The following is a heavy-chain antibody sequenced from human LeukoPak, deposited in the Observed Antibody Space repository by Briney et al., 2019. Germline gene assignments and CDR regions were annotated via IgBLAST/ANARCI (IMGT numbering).Heavy chain of an antibody. Sequence: GGSLRLSCGASGITFSSYSMNWVRQAPGKGLEWVSYISSSGSTKYYADSVKGRFTISRDNAKNSLYLQMNSLRAEDTAVYFCARDLYGDYSFDYWGQGTLVTVSS. D-gene: IGHD4-17*01. CDR2: ISSSGSTK. V-gene: IGHV3-48*01. J-gene: IGHJ4*02. CDR3: ARDLYGDYSFDY. CDR1: GITFSSYS.